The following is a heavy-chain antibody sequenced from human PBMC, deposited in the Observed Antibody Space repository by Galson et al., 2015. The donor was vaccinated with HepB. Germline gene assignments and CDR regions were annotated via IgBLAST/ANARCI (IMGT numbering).Heavy chain of an antibody. V-gene: IGHV1-69*13. Sequence: SVKVSCKASGGTFSSYAISWVRQAPGQGLEWMGGIIPIFGTANYAQKFQGRVTITADESTSTAYMELSSLRSEDTAVYYCARVGYCSSTSCYFNSRGWFDPWGQGTLVTVSS. D-gene: IGHD2-2*03. CDR3: ARVGYCSSTSCYFNSRGWFDP. CDR2: IIPIFGTA. J-gene: IGHJ5*02. CDR1: GGTFSSYA.